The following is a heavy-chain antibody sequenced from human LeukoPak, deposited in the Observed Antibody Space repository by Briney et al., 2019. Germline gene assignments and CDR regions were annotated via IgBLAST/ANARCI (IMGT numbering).Heavy chain of an antibody. V-gene: IGHV1-69*06. CDR2: IIPIFGTA. D-gene: IGHD3-22*01. J-gene: IGHJ4*02. CDR1: GYTFTSYA. Sequence: ASVKVSCKASGYTFTSYAMNWVRQAPGQGLEWMGGIIPIFGTANYAQKFQGRVTITADKSTSTAYMELSSLRSEDTAVYYCARVYYYDSSGYYYFDYWGQGTLVTVSS. CDR3: ARVYYYDSSGYYYFDY.